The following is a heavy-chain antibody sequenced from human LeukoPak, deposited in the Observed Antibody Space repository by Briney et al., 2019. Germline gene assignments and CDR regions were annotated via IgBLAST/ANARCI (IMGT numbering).Heavy chain of an antibody. V-gene: IGHV1-2*02. CDR2: INPNSGGT. J-gene: IGHJ4*02. D-gene: IGHD6-13*01. Sequence: ASVKVSCKASGYTFTGYYMHWVRQAPGQGLEWMGWINPNSGGTNYAQKFQGRVTMTRDTSISTAYMELSRLRSDDTAVYYCARDQIAAAEGSGYWGQETLVTVSS. CDR1: GYTFTGYY. CDR3: ARDQIAAAEGSGY.